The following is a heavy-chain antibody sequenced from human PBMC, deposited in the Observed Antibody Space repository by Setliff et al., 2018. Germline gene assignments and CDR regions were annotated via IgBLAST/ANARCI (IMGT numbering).Heavy chain of an antibody. CDR1: GYIFTNYG. V-gene: IGHV1-69*05. J-gene: IGHJ3*02. Sequence: ASVKVSCKASGYIFTNYGIAWVRQAPGQGLEWMGGIIPIFGTANYAQKFQGRVTITTDESTSTAYMELSSLRSEDTAVYYCARAGIAAAPDAFDIWGQGTMVTVSS. CDR2: IIPIFGTA. CDR3: ARAGIAAAPDAFDI. D-gene: IGHD6-13*01.